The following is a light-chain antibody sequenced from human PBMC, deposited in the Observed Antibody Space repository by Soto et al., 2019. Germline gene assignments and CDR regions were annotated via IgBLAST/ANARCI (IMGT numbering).Light chain of an antibody. CDR3: QQSDSFPST. Sequence: DIQMTQSPSSVSAAVGERVTITCRASQVMSSWLAWYQQKPGKAPKLLIFAASTLQSGVPARFSGSGSRTEFTLTISSMQPEDVGTYYCQQSDSFPSTFGQGTRLEIK. CDR2: AAS. CDR1: QVMSSW. V-gene: IGKV1D-12*01. J-gene: IGKJ5*01.